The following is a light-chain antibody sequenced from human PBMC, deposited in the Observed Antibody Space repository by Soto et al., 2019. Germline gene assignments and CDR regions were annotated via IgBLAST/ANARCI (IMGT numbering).Light chain of an antibody. CDR2: GAS. CDR3: QQYGGSPRT. Sequence: EMVMTQSPATLSVSPGERATLSCRASQSVSSNLAWYQQKPGQAPRLLIYGASTRASGIPDRFSGSGSGTDFTLTITRLEPEDFAVYFCQQYGGSPRTFGQGTKVDIK. V-gene: IGKV3-20*01. CDR1: QSVSSN. J-gene: IGKJ1*01.